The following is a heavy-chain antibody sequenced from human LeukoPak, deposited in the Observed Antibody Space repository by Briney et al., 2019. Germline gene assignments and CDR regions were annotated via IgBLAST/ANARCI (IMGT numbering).Heavy chain of an antibody. CDR3: ARGGGYCAIDY. V-gene: IGHV3-53*01. CDR2: VYSDDTT. CDR1: GFTVNSNY. J-gene: IGHJ4*02. D-gene: IGHD3-16*01. Sequence: GGSLRLSCAASGFTVNSNYMNWVRQAPGKGLEWVSVVYSDDTTYYADSVKGRFTISRDNSKNTLYLQMNNLRAEDTAVYYCARGGGYCAIDYWGQGTLVTVSS.